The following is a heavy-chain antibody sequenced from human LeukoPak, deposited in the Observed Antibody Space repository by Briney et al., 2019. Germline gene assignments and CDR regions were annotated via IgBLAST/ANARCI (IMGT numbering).Heavy chain of an antibody. Sequence: PGGSLRLSCAASGFIFDDYAMNWVRQAPGKGLEWVSGIDWNGGSTGYADSVKGRFTISRDNAKNSLYLQMNSLRAEDTAVYYCARDYYDSSGYYYLDYWGQGTLVTVSS. CDR3: ARDYYDSSGYYYLDY. V-gene: IGHV3-20*04. D-gene: IGHD3-22*01. CDR2: IDWNGGST. J-gene: IGHJ4*02. CDR1: GFIFDDYA.